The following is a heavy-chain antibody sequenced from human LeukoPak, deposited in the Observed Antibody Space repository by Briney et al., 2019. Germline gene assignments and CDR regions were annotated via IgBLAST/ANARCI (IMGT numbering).Heavy chain of an antibody. D-gene: IGHD3-10*01. CDR3: ARVSYVGDFDY. CDR2: IIPIFGTA. V-gene: IGHV1-69*05. CDR1: GYTFTSYA. Sequence: SVKVSCKASGYTFTSYAISWVRQAPGQGLEWMGRIIPIFGTANYAQKFQGRVTITTDESTSTAYMELSSLRSEDTAVYYCARVSYVGDFDYWGQGTLVTVSS. J-gene: IGHJ4*02.